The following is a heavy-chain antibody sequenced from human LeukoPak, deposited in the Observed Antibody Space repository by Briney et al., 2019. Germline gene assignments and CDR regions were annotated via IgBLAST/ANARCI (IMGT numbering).Heavy chain of an antibody. CDR1: GFTFSSYG. Sequence: GRSLRLSCAASGFTFSSYGMHWVRQAPGKGLEWVANIKQDGSEKYYVDSVKGRFTISRDNAKNSLYLQMNSLRAEDTAVYYCARLGRSRWYFDYWGQGTLVTVSS. D-gene: IGHD3-10*01. V-gene: IGHV3-7*01. CDR3: ARLGRSRWYFDY. CDR2: IKQDGSEK. J-gene: IGHJ4*02.